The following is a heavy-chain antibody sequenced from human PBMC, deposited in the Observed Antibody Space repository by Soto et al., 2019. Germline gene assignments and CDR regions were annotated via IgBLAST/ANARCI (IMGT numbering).Heavy chain of an antibody. D-gene: IGHD6-13*01. CDR1: GFTFSSYA. Sequence: PGGSLRLSCAASGFTFSSYAMHWVRQAPGKGLEWVAVISYDGSNKYYADSVKGRLTISRDNSKNTLYLQMNSLRAEDTAVYYCARDRRAQGLGYYYYYGMDVWGQGTTVTVSS. J-gene: IGHJ6*02. V-gene: IGHV3-30-3*01. CDR2: ISYDGSNK. CDR3: ARDRRAQGLGYYYYYGMDV.